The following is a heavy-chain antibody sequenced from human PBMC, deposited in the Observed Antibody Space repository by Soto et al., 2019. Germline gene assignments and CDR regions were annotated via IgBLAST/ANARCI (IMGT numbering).Heavy chain of an antibody. D-gene: IGHD4-4*01. V-gene: IGHV4-39*01. CDR2: ISYGGTT. CDR3: APVTDYSRRFDF. CDR1: GGSFRSTTYY. J-gene: IGHJ4*02. Sequence: SETLSLTCTVSGGSFRSTTYYWVWIRQPLGKGLEWIASISYGGTTYYNPSLKSRVTISVDTSKSQFSLKLSSVTAADTAMYSCAPVTDYSRRFDFWGQGALVTVSS.